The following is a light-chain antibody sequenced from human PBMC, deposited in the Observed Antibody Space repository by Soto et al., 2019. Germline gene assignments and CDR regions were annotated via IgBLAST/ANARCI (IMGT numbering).Light chain of an antibody. V-gene: IGKV1-8*01. CDR3: QRYYSYGWT. J-gene: IGKJ1*01. CDR2: AAS. CDR1: QGISSY. Sequence: AIRMTQSPSSFSASTGDRVTITCRASQGISSYLAWYQQKPGKAPKLLIYAASTLQSGVPSRFSGSGSGTDFTLTISCLQSEDFATYYCQRYYSYGWTFGQGTKVDIK.